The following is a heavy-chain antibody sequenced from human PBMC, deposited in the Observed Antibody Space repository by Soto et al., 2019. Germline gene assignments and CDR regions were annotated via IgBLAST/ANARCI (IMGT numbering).Heavy chain of an antibody. CDR3: ARVHDDYSNTRGGMDV. CDR1: GGSISSGGYY. Sequence: SETLSLTCTVSGGSISSGGYYWSWIRQHPGKGLEWIGYIYYSGSTYYNPSLKSRVTISVDTSKKHFYLKLSSVTAGDTAMYYCARVHDDYSNTRGGMDVWGQGTTVTVSS. CDR2: IYYSGST. J-gene: IGHJ6*02. V-gene: IGHV4-31*03. D-gene: IGHD4-4*01.